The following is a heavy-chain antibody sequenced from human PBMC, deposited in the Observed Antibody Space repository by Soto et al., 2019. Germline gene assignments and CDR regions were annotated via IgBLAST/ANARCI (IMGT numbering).Heavy chain of an antibody. Sequence: QVQLVQSGAEEKKPGASVKVSCKTSGYIFTTYSMHWARQAPGQSLEWMGWINAANGNTKYSQNFEGRVTITRDTAESTAYLDLISLRSADTPVYYCASDGPSTTGYYAQALDFWGQGTLVTVFS. CDR2: INAANGNT. CDR1: GYIFTTYS. CDR3: ASDGPSTTGYYAQALDF. J-gene: IGHJ4*02. D-gene: IGHD3-9*01. V-gene: IGHV1-3*05.